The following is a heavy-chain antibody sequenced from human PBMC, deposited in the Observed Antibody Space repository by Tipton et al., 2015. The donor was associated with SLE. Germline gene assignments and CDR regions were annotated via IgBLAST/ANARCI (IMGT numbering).Heavy chain of an antibody. CDR3: ARGAPSGYHFDC. CDR1: GGSITNHY. Sequence: TLSLTCTVSGGSITNHYWYWIRQPPGTGLEWIGYFHYSGTTHANPTPKRRVTMSVDMAKNQFSLTLSFVSAADTAVNYCARGAPSGYHFDCWGQGALVTVSS. CDR2: FHYSGTT. V-gene: IGHV4-59*11. J-gene: IGHJ4*02. D-gene: IGHD3-22*01.